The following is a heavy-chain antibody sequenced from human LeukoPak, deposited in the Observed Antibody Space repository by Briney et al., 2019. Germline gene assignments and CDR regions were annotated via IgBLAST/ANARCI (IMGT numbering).Heavy chain of an antibody. CDR1: GSAFDEHG. V-gene: IGHV3-20*04. CDR3: ARAPITSPFYFDY. Sequence: GGSPRLSCTASGSAFDEHGMSWVRQVPGKVLEWVSGINWSGGSTGYADPLRGRFTISRDNAKNSLYLQMDSLRAEDTALYYCARAPITSPFYFDYWGQGTLVTVSS. CDR2: INWSGGST. D-gene: IGHD2-2*01. J-gene: IGHJ4*02.